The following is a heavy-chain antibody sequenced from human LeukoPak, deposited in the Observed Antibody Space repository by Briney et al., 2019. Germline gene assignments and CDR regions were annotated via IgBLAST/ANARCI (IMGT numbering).Heavy chain of an antibody. CDR3: ARAYYDTTGYYPGDWFDP. V-gene: IGHV4-34*01. CDR1: GGSFSGYY. CDR2: INHSGST. D-gene: IGHD3-22*01. J-gene: IGHJ5*02. Sequence: SETLSLTCAVYGGSFSGYYWSWIRQPPGKGLEWIGEINHSGSTNYNPSLKSRVTISVDTSKNQFSLKLSSVTAADTAVYYCARAYYDTTGYYPGDWFDPWGQGTLVTVSS.